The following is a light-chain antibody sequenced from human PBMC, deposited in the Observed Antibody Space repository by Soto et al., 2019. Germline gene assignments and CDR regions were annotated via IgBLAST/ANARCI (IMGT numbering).Light chain of an antibody. CDR3: CSFTSSNTHV. CDR1: SSDIGTYDY. CDR2: EVS. J-gene: IGLJ1*01. Sequence: QSALTQPPSASGSPGQSVTISCTGTSSDIGTYDYVSWYQHLPDKAPKLIIYEVSKRPSGVPDRFSGSKSGNTASLTVSGLQAEDEADYYCCSFTSSNTHVFGAGTKLTVL. V-gene: IGLV2-8*01.